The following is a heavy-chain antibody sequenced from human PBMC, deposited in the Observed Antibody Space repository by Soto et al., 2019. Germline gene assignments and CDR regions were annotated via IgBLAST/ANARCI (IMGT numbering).Heavy chain of an antibody. CDR1: GGTFSSYA. CDR3: ARAVSYCSGGSCYFKVANYYGMDV. CDR2: IIPIFGTA. D-gene: IGHD2-15*01. V-gene: IGHV1-69*13. J-gene: IGHJ6*02. Sequence: SVKVSCKASGGTFSSYAISWVRQAPGQGLEWMGRIIPIFGTANYAQKFQGRVTITADESTSTAYMELSSLRSEDTAVYYCARAVSYCSGGSCYFKVANYYGMDVWGQGTTVTVSS.